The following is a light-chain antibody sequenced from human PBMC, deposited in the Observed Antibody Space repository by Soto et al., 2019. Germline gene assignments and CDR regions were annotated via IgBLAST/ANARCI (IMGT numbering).Light chain of an antibody. CDR1: QTVSDNS. J-gene: IGKJ5*01. V-gene: IGKV3-20*01. CDR3: QLYGSSPRT. Sequence: EIVLTQFPGTLSLSPGERATLSCRASQTVSDNSLAWYQQKVGRAPRALIYGASNRATGIPDRFSGGGSGTDFTLTINRLEPEDFAVYYCQLYGSSPRTFGQGTRLEIK. CDR2: GAS.